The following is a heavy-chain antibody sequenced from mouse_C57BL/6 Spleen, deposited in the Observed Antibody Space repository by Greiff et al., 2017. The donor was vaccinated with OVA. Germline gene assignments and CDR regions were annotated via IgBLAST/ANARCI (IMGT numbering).Heavy chain of an antibody. CDR3: AREDSSGYVRTWFAY. Sequence: VQLQQPGAELVKPGASVKMSCKASGYTFTSYWITWVKQRPGQGLEWIGDIYPGSGSTNYNEKFKSKATLTVDTSSSTAYMQLSSLTSEDSAVYYCAREDSSGYVRTWFAYWGQGTLVTVSA. V-gene: IGHV1-55*01. D-gene: IGHD3-2*02. CDR2: IYPGSGST. J-gene: IGHJ3*01. CDR1: GYTFTSYW.